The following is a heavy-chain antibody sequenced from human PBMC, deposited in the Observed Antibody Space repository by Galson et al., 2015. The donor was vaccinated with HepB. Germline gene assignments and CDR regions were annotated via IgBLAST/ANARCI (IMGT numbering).Heavy chain of an antibody. Sequence: SLRLSCAASGFTFSNAWMNWVRQAPGKGLEWVGRIKSKTDGGTTDYAAPVKGRFTISRDDSKNTLYLQMNSLKTEDTAVYYCTTELVVVVAAPNWFDPWGQGTLVTVSS. CDR1: GFTFSNAW. CDR3: TTELVVVVAAPNWFDP. D-gene: IGHD2-15*01. J-gene: IGHJ5*02. V-gene: IGHV3-15*07. CDR2: IKSKTDGGTT.